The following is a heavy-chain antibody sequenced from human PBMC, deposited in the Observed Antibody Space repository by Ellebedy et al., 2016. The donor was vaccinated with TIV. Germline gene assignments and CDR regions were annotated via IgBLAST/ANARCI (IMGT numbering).Heavy chain of an antibody. Sequence: GGSLRLSXVGSGFTVSSHYMSWVRQAPGKGLDWVSITYDDGTTDYADSVRGRFTISRDSSKNALYLQMNSLRAEDTAVYYCAREPYRSGGSYSADLDCWGQGTLVTVSS. V-gene: IGHV3-66*01. D-gene: IGHD2-15*01. CDR3: AREPYRSGGSYSADLDC. CDR2: TYDDGTT. J-gene: IGHJ4*02. CDR1: GFTVSSHY.